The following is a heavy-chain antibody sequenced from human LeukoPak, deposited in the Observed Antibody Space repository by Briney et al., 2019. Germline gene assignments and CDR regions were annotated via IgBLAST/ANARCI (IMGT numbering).Heavy chain of an antibody. J-gene: IGHJ5*02. V-gene: IGHV4-59*01. CDR2: IYYSGST. D-gene: IGHD5-12*01. Sequence: SETLSLTCTVSGGSISSYYWSWIRQPPGKGLEWIGYIYYSGSTNYNPSLRSRATISVDTSKNQFSLKLSSVTAADTAVYYCARHATHNWFDPWGQGTLVTVSS. CDR1: GGSISSYY. CDR3: ARHATHNWFDP.